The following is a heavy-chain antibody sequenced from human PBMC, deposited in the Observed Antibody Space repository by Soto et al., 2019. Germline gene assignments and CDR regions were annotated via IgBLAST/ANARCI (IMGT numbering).Heavy chain of an antibody. CDR1: GGSISSSNW. CDR3: ASRTYAMDV. CDR2: IFHNGNT. J-gene: IGHJ6*02. Sequence: QVQLQESGPGLVKPSATPSLTCAVSGGSISSSNWWSWVRQPPGKGLEWIGEIFHNGNTYSNPSLTGRVTMSVDKSKNQFSLNLNSVTAADTAVYYCASRTYAMDVWGQGTTVTVSS. V-gene: IGHV4-4*02.